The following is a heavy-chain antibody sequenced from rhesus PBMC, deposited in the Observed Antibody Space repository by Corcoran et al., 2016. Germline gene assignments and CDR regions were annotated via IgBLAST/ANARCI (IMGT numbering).Heavy chain of an antibody. V-gene: IGHV4-80*01. CDR1: GGSFSSYR. CDR2: IKGDNGET. CDR3: ASAAGGWHCYGTQCYSGS. D-gene: IGHD2-33*01. Sequence: QVQLLEMGPGLVKLSETWSLSCSVSGGSFSSYRWVRLRQFPGEPLAWGGEIKGDNGETTYDPSIKNRVYISQEASKNQFSLRLESVTAENAAVYYCASAAGGWHCYGTQCYSGSWGQGVLVTVSS. J-gene: IGHJ4*01.